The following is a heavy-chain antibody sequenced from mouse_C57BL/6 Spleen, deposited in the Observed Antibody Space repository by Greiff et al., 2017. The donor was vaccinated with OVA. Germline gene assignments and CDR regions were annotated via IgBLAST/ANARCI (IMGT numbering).Heavy chain of an antibody. J-gene: IGHJ2*01. CDR3: AEGGVVEDY. Sequence: VQLQQSVAELVRPGASVKLSCTASGYTFKNTYMHWVKQRPEQGLEWIGRIDPASGNTKYAPKFQGKATLTADTSSNTAYLQLSSLTSEDAAVYCCAEGGVVEDYWGQGTTLTVSS. V-gene: IGHV14-3*01. CDR1: GYTFKNTY. D-gene: IGHD1-1*01. CDR2: IDPASGNT.